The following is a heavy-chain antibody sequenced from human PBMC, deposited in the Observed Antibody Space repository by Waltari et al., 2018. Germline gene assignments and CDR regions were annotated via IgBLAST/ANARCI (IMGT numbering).Heavy chain of an antibody. CDR1: GYTFTRLE. J-gene: IGHJ2*01. Sequence: QVQLGQYGAEVKKAGASVKVSCKSAGYTFTRLEMNWVRQASGQGLEVRGWLKPNRGNTLYAQTFQRRFTITSDASISPPTLELNNLAPAATAVSSCARGQAVSSPVSWYLDLWGRGTLVTVSS. V-gene: IGHV1-8*03. D-gene: IGHD3-16*02. CDR3: ARGQAVSSPVSWYLDL. CDR2: LKPNRGNT.